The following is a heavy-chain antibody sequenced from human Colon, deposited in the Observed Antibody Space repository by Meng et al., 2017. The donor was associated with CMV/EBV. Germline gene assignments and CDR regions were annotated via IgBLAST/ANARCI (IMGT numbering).Heavy chain of an antibody. CDR1: GFTLRDYY. CDR2: ISENGRTI. CDR3: ARALSGDGMDV. Sequence: RGSLRLSCAASGFTLRDYYMSWIRQAPGKGLEWVSYISENGRTIYYADSVKGRFTISRDNAKNSLYLQMNSLRAEDTAVYYCARALSGDGMDVWGQGTTVTVSS. J-gene: IGHJ6*02. D-gene: IGHD3-10*01. V-gene: IGHV3-11*01.